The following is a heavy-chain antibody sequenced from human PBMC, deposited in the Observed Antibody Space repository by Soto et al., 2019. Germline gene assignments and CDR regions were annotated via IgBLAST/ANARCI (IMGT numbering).Heavy chain of an antibody. CDR1: GGTFSSYA. Sequence: ASVKVSCKASGGTFSSYAISWVRQAPGQGLEWMGGIIPIFGTANYAQKFQGRVTITADGSTSTAYMELSSLRSEDTAVYYCARDLRTTDAQGDYWGQGTLVTVSS. J-gene: IGHJ4*02. CDR3: ARDLRTTDAQGDY. CDR2: IIPIFGTA. V-gene: IGHV1-69*13.